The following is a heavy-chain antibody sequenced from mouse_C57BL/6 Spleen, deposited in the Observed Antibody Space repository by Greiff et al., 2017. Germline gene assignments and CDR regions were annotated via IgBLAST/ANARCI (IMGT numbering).Heavy chain of an antibody. Sequence: VQLQQPGAELVRPGSSVKLSCKASGYTFTSYWMHWVKQRPIQGLEWIGNIDPSGSDTHYNQKFKDKATLTVDKSSSTAYMQLSSLTSEDSAVYYCARGGYYVYYFYYGGQCTTLTVSS. V-gene: IGHV1-52*01. D-gene: IGHD2-3*01. CDR2: IDPSGSDT. J-gene: IGHJ2*01. CDR1: GYTFTSYW. CDR3: ARGGYYVYYFYY.